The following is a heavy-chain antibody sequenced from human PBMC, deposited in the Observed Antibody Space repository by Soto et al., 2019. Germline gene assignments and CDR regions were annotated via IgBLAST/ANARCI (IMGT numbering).Heavy chain of an antibody. CDR1: GFIFSSYG. CDR3: AVPLEGYNSNFGGY. J-gene: IGHJ4*02. V-gene: IGHV3-30*03. Sequence: QVQLVESGGGVVQPGRSLRLSCAASGFIFSSYGMHWVRQAPGKGLDWVAIISYDGSNKYYADSVKGRFTISRDNSKNTLYLQMNSLRTEDTAVYYCAVPLEGYNSNFGGYWGQGTLVTVSS. CDR2: ISYDGSNK. D-gene: IGHD5-12*01.